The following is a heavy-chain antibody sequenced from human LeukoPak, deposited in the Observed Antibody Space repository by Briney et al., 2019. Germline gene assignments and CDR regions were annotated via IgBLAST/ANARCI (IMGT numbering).Heavy chain of an antibody. Sequence: ASVKVSCKAYGYTFSSYGISWIRQAPGQGLEWMGYISAYNGNTNYAQKFQGRVSTTTDTPTRTADMELRSLTSDDTAVYYCARDQSFGSGSYQDYWGQGTLVTVSS. CDR1: GYTFSSYG. V-gene: IGHV1-18*01. J-gene: IGHJ4*02. CDR3: ARDQSFGSGSYQDY. D-gene: IGHD3-10*01. CDR2: ISAYNGNT.